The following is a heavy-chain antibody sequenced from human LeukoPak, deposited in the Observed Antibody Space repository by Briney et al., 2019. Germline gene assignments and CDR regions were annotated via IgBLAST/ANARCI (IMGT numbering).Heavy chain of an antibody. V-gene: IGHV1-69*13. Sequence: WASVKVSCKESVGTLSSSAASWVRQAPGQGLEWMGGIIPIFGTANYAQKFQGRVTITADESTSTAHMELSSVRSEDTAVCYCSIRHEGCHCYSTYYHYYRMDVWGQGTTVTVSS. CDR2: IIPIFGTA. CDR3: SIRHEGCHCYSTYYHYYRMDV. J-gene: IGHJ6*02. D-gene: IGHD2-21*02. CDR1: VGTLSSSA.